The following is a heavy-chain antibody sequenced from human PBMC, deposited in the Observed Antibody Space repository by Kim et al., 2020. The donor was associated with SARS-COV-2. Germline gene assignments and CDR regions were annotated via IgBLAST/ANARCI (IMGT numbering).Heavy chain of an antibody. D-gene: IGHD2-8*01. CDR1: GNTFTSSY. J-gene: IGHJ4*02. CDR2: LNPSNGDT. V-gene: IGHV1-46*01. Sequence: ASVKVSCKASGNTFTSSYMHWVRQGPVQGLEWMGSLNPSNGDTVYAQKFQGRVTMTSDTSASTLYMELSSLISADTALYYCAKDVMGPTGFAYWGQGTLVTVSS. CDR3: AKDVMGPTGFAY.